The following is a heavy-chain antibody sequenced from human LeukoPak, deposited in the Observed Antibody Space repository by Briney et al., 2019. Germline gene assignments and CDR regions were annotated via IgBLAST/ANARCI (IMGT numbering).Heavy chain of an antibody. CDR1: GFTFSSYA. CDR3: AKSAPRVYYGMDV. CDR2: ISYDGSNK. J-gene: IGHJ6*02. V-gene: IGHV3-30*18. Sequence: GGSLRLSCAASGFTFSSYAMSWVRQAPGKGLEWVAVISYDGSNKYYADSVKGRFTISRDNSKNTLYLQMNSLRAEDTAVYYCAKSAPRVYYGMDVWGQGTTVTVSS.